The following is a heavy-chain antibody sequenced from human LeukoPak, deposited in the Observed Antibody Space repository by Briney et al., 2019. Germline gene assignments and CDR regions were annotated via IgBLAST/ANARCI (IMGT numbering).Heavy chain of an antibody. V-gene: IGHV3-23*01. CDR3: AKLNLGEMAYFDS. J-gene: IGHJ4*02. CDR2: ISVGGGDT. Sequence: RGSLRLSCEAFGFIFSSYVMGWVRQAPGKGLEWVSSISVGGGDTFASDAVKGRFTITRENSKNTLYLQMMGLRVEDTAVYFCAKLNLGEMAYFDSWGQGTLVTVSS. D-gene: IGHD3-16*01. CDR1: GFIFSSYV.